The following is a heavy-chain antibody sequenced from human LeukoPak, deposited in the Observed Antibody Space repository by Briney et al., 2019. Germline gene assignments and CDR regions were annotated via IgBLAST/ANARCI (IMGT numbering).Heavy chain of an antibody. D-gene: IGHD6-19*01. CDR3: AKDLEGGRGWYYNWFDP. J-gene: IGHJ5*02. V-gene: IGHV3-23*01. CDR1: GFTFSSYA. Sequence: PGGSLRLSCAASGFTFSSYAMSWVRQAPGKGLEWVSAISGSGGSTYYADSVKGRFTISRDNSKNTLYLQMNSLRAEDTAVYYCAKDLEGGRGWYYNWFDPWGQGTLVTVSS. CDR2: ISGSGGST.